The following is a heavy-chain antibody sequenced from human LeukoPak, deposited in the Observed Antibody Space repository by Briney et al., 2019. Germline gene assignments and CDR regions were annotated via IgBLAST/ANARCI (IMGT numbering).Heavy chain of an antibody. J-gene: IGHJ6*03. V-gene: IGHV3-30*02. CDR2: IRYDGNNK. Sequence: GGSLRLSCVASGFTFSSYGMHWVRQAPGKGLEWVAFIRYDGNNKYYADSVKGRFTISRDNSKNTLYLQMNSLRAEDTAVYYGTRRQRRQLLVVRRAAYYMDVWGKGTTVTVSS. CDR1: GFTFSSYG. CDR3: TRRQRRQLLVVRRAAYYMDV. D-gene: IGHD6-6*01.